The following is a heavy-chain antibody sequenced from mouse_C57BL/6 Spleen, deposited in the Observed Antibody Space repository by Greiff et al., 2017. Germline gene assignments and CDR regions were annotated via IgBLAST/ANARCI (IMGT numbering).Heavy chain of an antibody. CDR3: ARAPTVVEGYFDV. Sequence: EVQLQESGPELVKPGASVKIPCKASGYTFTDYNMDWVKQSHGKSLEWIGDINPNNGGTIYNQKFKGKATLTVDKSSSTAYMELRSLTSEDTAVYYCARAPTVVEGYFDVWGTGTTVTVSS. CDR1: GYTFTDYN. V-gene: IGHV1-18*01. J-gene: IGHJ1*03. CDR2: INPNNGGT. D-gene: IGHD1-1*01.